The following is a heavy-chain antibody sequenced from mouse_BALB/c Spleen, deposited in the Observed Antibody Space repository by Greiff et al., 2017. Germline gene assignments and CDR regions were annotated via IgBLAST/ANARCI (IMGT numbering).Heavy chain of an antibody. CDR1: GFTFSSYG. J-gene: IGHJ3*01. CDR3: ASPYYYGSRVAWFAY. CDR2: ISSGGSYT. D-gene: IGHD1-1*01. V-gene: IGHV5-6*01. Sequence: EVMLVESGGDLVKPGGSLKLSCAASGFTFSSYGMSWVRQTPDKRLEWVATISSGGSYTYYPDSVKGRFTISRDNAKNTLYLQMSSLKSEDTAMYYCASPYYYGSRVAWFAYWGQGTLVTVSA.